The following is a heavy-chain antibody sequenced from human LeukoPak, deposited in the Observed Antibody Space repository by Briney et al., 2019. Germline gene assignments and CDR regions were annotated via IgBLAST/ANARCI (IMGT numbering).Heavy chain of an antibody. D-gene: IGHD2-15*01. V-gene: IGHV3-30*18. CDR1: GFTFSSFA. Sequence: GGSLRLSCAASGFTFSSFAMHWVRQAPGKGLEWVAAISYGGINKYYADSVKGRFTISRDNSKNPLYMQMNSLRAEDTALYYCSKTPGDCSAPSCPGAGWGQGTLVTVYS. CDR3: SKTPGDCSAPSCPGAG. CDR2: ISYGGINK. J-gene: IGHJ1*01.